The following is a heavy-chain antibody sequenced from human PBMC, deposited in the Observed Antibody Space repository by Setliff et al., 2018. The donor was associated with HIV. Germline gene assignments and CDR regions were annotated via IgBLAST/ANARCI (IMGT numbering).Heavy chain of an antibody. CDR3: ARATEPGYRLGENWFDP. CDR1: GGSISSSSYY. D-gene: IGHD5-18*01. J-gene: IGHJ5*02. CDR2: INHSGST. V-gene: IGHV4-39*07. Sequence: SETLSLTCTVSGGSISSSSYYWGWIRQPPGKGLEWIGEINHSGSTHYNPSLKRRVTISVDTSKNQFSLKLNSVTAADTAVYYCARATEPGYRLGENWFDPWGHGNLVTVSS.